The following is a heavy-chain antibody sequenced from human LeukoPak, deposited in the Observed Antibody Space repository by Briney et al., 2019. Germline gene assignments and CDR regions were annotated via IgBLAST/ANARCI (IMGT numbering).Heavy chain of an antibody. Sequence: ASVKVSCTASGYIFTDYYMHWVRQAPGQGLEWMGWIDPNSGGTNSEQKFQGRVTITRDTSISTAYMEVSRLRSDDTAPYYCARDRYCSAASCYGNLFDYWGQGTLVTVSS. J-gene: IGHJ4*02. D-gene: IGHD2-15*01. CDR3: ARDRYCSAASCYGNLFDY. V-gene: IGHV1-2*02. CDR1: GYIFTDYY. CDR2: IDPNSGGT.